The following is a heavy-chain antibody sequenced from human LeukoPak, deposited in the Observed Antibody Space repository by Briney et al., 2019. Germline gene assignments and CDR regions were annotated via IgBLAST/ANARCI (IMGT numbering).Heavy chain of an antibody. CDR3: ARAPRGRAHYYYMDV. CDR2: INHSGST. V-gene: IGHV4-34*01. J-gene: IGHJ6*03. CDR1: GGSFSGYY. D-gene: IGHD3-10*01. Sequence: SETLSLTCAVYGGSFSGYYWSWIRQPPGKGLEWIGEINHSGSTNYNPSLKSRVTISVDTSKNQFSLKLSSVTAADTAVYYCARAPRGRAHYYYMDVWGKGTTVTISS.